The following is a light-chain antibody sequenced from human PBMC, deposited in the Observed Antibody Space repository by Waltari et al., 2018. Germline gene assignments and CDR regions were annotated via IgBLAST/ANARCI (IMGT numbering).Light chain of an antibody. Sequence: DIQMTQSPSSLSASVGDRVTITCQARQDISNYLNWYQQKPGKAPKLLIYDASNLETGVPSRFSGSGSGTDFTFTISSLQPEDIATYYCQQYDNLWTFGQGTKVEI. V-gene: IGKV1-33*01. CDR2: DAS. CDR3: QQYDNLWT. J-gene: IGKJ1*01. CDR1: QDISNY.